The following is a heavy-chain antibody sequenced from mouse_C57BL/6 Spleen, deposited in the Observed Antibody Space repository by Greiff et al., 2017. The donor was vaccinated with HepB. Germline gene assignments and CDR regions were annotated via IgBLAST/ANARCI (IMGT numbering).Heavy chain of an antibody. V-gene: IGHV1-54*01. CDR1: GYAFTNYL. D-gene: IGHD2-12*01. Sequence: QVQLQQSGAELVRPGTSVKVSCKASGYAFTNYLIEWVKQRPGRGLEWIGVINPGSGGTNYNEKFKGKATLTADKSSSTAYMQLSSLTSEDSAVYFCARSYRDAMDYWGQGTSVTVSS. J-gene: IGHJ4*01. CDR3: ARSYRDAMDY. CDR2: INPGSGGT.